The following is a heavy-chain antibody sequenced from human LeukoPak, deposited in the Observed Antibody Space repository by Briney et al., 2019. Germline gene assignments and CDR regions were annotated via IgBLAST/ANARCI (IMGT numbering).Heavy chain of an antibody. CDR3: ARATEYSSSWFPDAFDI. CDR1: GFTFSSFA. V-gene: IGHV3-33*01. CDR2: IWNDASNK. Sequence: PGGSLRLSCAASGFTFSSFATHWVRQAPGKGPEWVAVIWNDASNKYYADSVRGRFTISRDNSKNTLYLQMNSLRAEDTAVYYCARATEYSSSWFPDAFDIWGQGTMVTVSS. D-gene: IGHD6-13*01. J-gene: IGHJ3*02.